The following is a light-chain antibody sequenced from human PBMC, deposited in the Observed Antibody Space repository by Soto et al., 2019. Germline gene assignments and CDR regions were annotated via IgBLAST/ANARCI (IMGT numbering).Light chain of an antibody. Sequence: EILLTQSPTTLSLSPGERATLSCRASQSVNSYLAWYKQKPGQAPRLLIYDASNRATGIPARFSGSGSGTDFTLTSSSQEPEDFAVYYSQQHSNWPPLTFGGGIKLEIE. CDR2: DAS. J-gene: IGKJ4*01. CDR1: QSVNSY. V-gene: IGKV3-11*01. CDR3: QQHSNWPPLT.